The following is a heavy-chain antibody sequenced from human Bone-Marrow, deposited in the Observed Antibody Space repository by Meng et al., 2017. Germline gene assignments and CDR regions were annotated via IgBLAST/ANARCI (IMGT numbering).Heavy chain of an antibody. D-gene: IGHD6-13*01. CDR3: ARGGIAAAGTGDYYYGMDV. V-gene: IGHV3-66*03. CDR1: GFTVSSNY. Sequence: GGSLRLSCAASGFTVSSNYMSWVRQAPGKGLEWVSVIYSCGSTYYADSVKGRFTISRDNSKNTLYLQMNSLRAEDTAVYYCARGGIAAAGTGDYYYGMDVWGQGTTVTVSS. CDR2: IYSCGST. J-gene: IGHJ6*02.